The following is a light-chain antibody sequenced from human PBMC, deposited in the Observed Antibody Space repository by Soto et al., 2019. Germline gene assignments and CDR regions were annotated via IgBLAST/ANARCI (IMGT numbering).Light chain of an antibody. CDR3: AAWDDSLGWV. CDR2: RNN. Sequence: QSVLTQPPSASGTPGQRVTISSSGSSSNIGSNYVYWYQQLPGTAPKLLIYRNNQRPSGVPDRFSGSKSGTSASLAISGLRSEDEADYYCAAWDDSLGWVFGGGTKVTVL. V-gene: IGLV1-47*01. CDR1: SSNIGSNY. J-gene: IGLJ3*02.